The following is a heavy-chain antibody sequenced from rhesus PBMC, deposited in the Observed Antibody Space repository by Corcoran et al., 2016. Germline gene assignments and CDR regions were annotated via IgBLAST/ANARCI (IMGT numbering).Heavy chain of an antibody. J-gene: IGHJ3*01. V-gene: IGHV4-173*01. CDR1: GGSISSNY. CDR2: ISVSGGST. D-gene: IGHD3-28*01. Sequence: QLQLQESGPGLVKPSETLSLTCAVSGGSISSNYWSWIRQPPGEGLAWIGRISVSGGSTDYNPSLKIRGTISTDTSKNQFSLKLSAVTAADTAVYYCARHYYDSGYYVFGAFDFWGQGLRVTVSS. CDR3: ARHYYDSGYYVFGAFDF.